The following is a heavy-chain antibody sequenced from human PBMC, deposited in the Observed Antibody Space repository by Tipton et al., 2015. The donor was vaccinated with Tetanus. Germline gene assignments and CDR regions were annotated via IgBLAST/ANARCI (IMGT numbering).Heavy chain of an antibody. CDR3: AILPKHWLAPRGAP. CDR2: IFYTGSS. CDR1: GVSIRSSSYF. D-gene: IGHD6-19*01. Sequence: TLSLTCAVSGVSIRSSSYFWGWIRQPPGKGLEWIGHIFYTGSSHYNPSFESRVTISVDSSKTQLFLNLTSVTAADTAVYYCAILPKHWLAPRGAPWGQGILVTVSS. J-gene: IGHJ5*02. V-gene: IGHV4-39*07.